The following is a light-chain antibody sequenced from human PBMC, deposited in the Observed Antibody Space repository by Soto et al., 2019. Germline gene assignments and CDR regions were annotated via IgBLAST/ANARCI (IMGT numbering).Light chain of an antibody. CDR2: EVS. Sequence: QSVLTQPASVSGSPGQSITISCTGTSSYVGGYNYVSWYQQHPGKAPKLMIYEVSNRPSGVSNRFSGSKSGNTASLTISGLQAEDEADYYCSSYTSSSTQVFGTGTKVTVL. J-gene: IGLJ1*01. CDR3: SSYTSSSTQV. CDR1: SSYVGGYNY. V-gene: IGLV2-14*01.